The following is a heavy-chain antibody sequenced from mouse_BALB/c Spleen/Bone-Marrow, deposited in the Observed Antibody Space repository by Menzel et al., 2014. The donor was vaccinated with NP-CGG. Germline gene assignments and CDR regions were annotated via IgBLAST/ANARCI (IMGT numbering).Heavy chain of an antibody. D-gene: IGHD1-1*01. Sequence: VQLQQPGPELVKPGASMEISCKASGYSFAGYTMNWVKQSHGKNLEWIGLINPYNGGSSYNQKFKGKATLTVDKSASTAYMELLSLASEDSAVYYCAREGYGSSYGFAYWGQGTLVTVSA. V-gene: IGHV1-18*01. CDR1: GYSFAGYT. CDR2: INPYNGGS. J-gene: IGHJ3*01. CDR3: AREGYGSSYGFAY.